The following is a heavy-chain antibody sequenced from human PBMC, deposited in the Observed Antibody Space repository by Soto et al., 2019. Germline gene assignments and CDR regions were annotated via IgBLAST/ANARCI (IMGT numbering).Heavy chain of an antibody. CDR2: LSHDGGNI. D-gene: IGHD1-26*01. J-gene: IGHJ4*02. V-gene: IGHV3-23*01. CDR1: DFSFTHHA. Sequence: GESLKISCVAPDFSFTHHAMTWVRLPPGKGLQWVAALSHDGGNIYYRDSVRGRFTISRDNSKNTLYLQMHSLKAEDTAVYFCAKQMGKWVDTAIDFWGQGTQVTVSS. CDR3: AKQMGKWVDTAIDF.